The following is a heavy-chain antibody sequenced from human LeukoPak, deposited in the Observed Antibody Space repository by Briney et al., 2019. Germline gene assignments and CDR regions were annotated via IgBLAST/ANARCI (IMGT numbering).Heavy chain of an antibody. CDR2: IIPILGIA. CDR1: GGTFSSYA. Sequence: ASVKVSCKASGGTFSSYAISWVRQAPGQGLEWMGRIIPILGIANYAQKFQGRVTITADESTSTAYMELSSLGSEDTAVYYCARSDDYGMYYFDYWGQGTLVTVSS. CDR3: ARSDDYGMYYFDY. V-gene: IGHV1-69*04. J-gene: IGHJ4*02. D-gene: IGHD4-17*01.